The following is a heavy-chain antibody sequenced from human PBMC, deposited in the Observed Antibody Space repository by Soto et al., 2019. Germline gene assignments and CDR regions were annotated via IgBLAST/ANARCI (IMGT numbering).Heavy chain of an antibody. V-gene: IGHV1-58*02. CDR3: AAELYGDSQPPYLWYFDR. Sequence: QMQLVQSGPEVKKPGTSVKVSCKASGFTFTSSAMQWVRQARGQRLEWIGWIVVGSGNTNYAQKFQERVTITRDMSTSTAYMELSSLRSEDTAVYYCAAELYGDSQPPYLWYFDRWGRGTLVTVSS. J-gene: IGHJ2*01. CDR1: GFTFTSSA. D-gene: IGHD4-17*01. CDR2: IVVGSGNT.